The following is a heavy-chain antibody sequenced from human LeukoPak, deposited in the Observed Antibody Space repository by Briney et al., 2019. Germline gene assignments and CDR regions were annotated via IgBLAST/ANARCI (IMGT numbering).Heavy chain of an antibody. V-gene: IGHV3-33*01. CDR2: IWYDGSIK. J-gene: IGHJ6*02. CDR1: GFTFSSYG. Sequence: GGSLRLSCAASGFTFSSYGMHWVRQAPGKGLEWVAVIWYDGSIKFYVDSVRGRFTISRDNSKNTLYLQMNSLRAEDTAVYYCARDPMTAAGSKDGMDVWGQGTTVTVSS. D-gene: IGHD6-13*01. CDR3: ARDPMTAAGSKDGMDV.